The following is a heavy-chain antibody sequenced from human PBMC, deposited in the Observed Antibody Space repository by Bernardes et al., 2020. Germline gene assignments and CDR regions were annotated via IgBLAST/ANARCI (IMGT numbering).Heavy chain of an antibody. J-gene: IGHJ3*02. CDR2: IYYTGST. CDR1: GGSISSYY. Sequence: LSLTCTVSGGSISSYYWSWIRQPPGKGLEWIGYIYYTGSTNYNPSLKSRVTISVDTSKNQFSLKLSSVTAADTAVYYCARQGQVSAASNWYGSFDIWGQGTMVTVS. V-gene: IGHV4-59*08. D-gene: IGHD1-20*01. CDR3: ARQGQVSAASNWYGSFDI.